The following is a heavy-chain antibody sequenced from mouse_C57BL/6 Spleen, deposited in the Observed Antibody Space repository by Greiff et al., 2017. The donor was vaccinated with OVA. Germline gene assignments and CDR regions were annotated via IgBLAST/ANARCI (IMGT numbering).Heavy chain of an antibody. CDR2: IYPGDGDT. D-gene: IGHD1-1*01. Sequence: LEESGPELVKPGASVKISCKASGYAFSSSWMNWVKQRPGKGLEWIGRIYPGDGDTNYNGQFKGKATLTADKSSSTAYMQLSSLTSEDSAVYFCAREVYYGSSYSFDYWGQGTTLTVSS. J-gene: IGHJ2*01. CDR3: AREVYYGSSYSFDY. CDR1: GYAFSSSW. V-gene: IGHV1-82*01.